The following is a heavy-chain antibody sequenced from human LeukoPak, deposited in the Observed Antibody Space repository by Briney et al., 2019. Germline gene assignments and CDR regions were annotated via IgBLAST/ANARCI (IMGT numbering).Heavy chain of an antibody. J-gene: IGHJ4*02. Sequence: ASVKVSCKASGYTFTSYGISWVRQAPGQGLEWMGWISAYNGNTNYAQKLQGRVTLTTDASTSTAYMELRSLRPDDTAVYFCARDLRYSSSWINYWGQGTLVTVSS. V-gene: IGHV1-18*01. CDR1: GYTFTSYG. D-gene: IGHD6-13*01. CDR3: ARDLRYSSSWINY. CDR2: ISAYNGNT.